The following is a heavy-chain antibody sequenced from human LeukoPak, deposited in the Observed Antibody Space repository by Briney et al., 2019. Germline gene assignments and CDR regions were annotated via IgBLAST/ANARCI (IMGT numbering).Heavy chain of an antibody. J-gene: IGHJ4*02. CDR2: IYSGGST. Sequence: PGGSLRLSCAASGFTVSSNYMSWVRQAPGKGLEWVSVIYSGGSTYYADSVKGRFTISRDNSKNTLYLQMNSLRTEDTALYYCAKDIVAGGSGRENYFDYWGQGTLVTVSS. CDR1: GFTVSSNY. CDR3: AKDIVAGGSGRENYFDY. D-gene: IGHD3-10*01. V-gene: IGHV3-53*05.